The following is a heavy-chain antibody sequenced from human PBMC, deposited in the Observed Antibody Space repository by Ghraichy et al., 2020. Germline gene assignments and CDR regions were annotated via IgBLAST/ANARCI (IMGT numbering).Heavy chain of an antibody. J-gene: IGHJ6*02. Sequence: ASVKVSCKASGYTLTELSMHWVRQAPGKGLEWMGGFNPDGGDTIYAQKFQGRVTMTWDTSTDTAYMELSSLRSEDTAVYYCATLFGDYDMDVRGQGTTVTFS. D-gene: IGHD3-10*02. V-gene: IGHV1-24*01. CDR1: GYTLTELS. CDR2: FNPDGGDT. CDR3: ATLFGDYDMDV.